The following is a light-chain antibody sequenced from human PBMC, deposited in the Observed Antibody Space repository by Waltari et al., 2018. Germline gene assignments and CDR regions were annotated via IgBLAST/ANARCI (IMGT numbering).Light chain of an antibody. V-gene: IGLV4-69*01. CDR1: SGHSSNI. CDR2: VNSAGSH. J-gene: IGLJ3*02. CDR3: QTGGHGTWV. Sequence: QLVLTQSPSASASLGASVKLTCTLSSGHSSNIIAWHQQQPEKGPRYLMKVNSAGSHSKGDEIPDRFSGSSSGPERYLTISSVQSEDEADYYCQTGGHGTWVFGGGTKLTVL.